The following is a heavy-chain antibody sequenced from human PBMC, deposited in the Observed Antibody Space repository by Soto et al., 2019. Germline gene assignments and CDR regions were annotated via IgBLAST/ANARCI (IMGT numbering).Heavy chain of an antibody. CDR2: FNPMSGGT. V-gene: IGHV1-46*04. J-gene: IGHJ4*02. Sequence: QVQLVQSGAEVKKPGASVKISCKTSGYIFINYYIHWVRQAPGQGLEWVALFNPMSGGTNYAQKLQGRVTVTSVTSTGTVYMELSSLISEDTAVYYCARDLAAADYWGQGTLVTVSS. CDR3: ARDLAAADY. D-gene: IGHD6-13*01. CDR1: GYIFINYY.